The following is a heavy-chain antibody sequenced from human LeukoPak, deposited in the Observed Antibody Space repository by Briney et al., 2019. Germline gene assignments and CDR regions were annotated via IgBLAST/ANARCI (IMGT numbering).Heavy chain of an antibody. V-gene: IGHV3-23*01. CDR3: AKVAGSSGYYPEF. CDR2: ISADGRST. Sequence: GGSLRLSCVASGFTFTSYAMSWVRQAPGKGLEWVSAISADGRSTYHADSVKGRFTISRDISKNTLYLQMNSLRAEDTAVYYCAKVAGSSGYYPEFWGQGTLVTVSS. D-gene: IGHD3-22*01. CDR1: GFTFTSYA. J-gene: IGHJ4*02.